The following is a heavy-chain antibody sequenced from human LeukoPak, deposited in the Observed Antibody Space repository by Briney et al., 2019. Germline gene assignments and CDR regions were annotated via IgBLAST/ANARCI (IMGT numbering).Heavy chain of an antibody. CDR3: ATFNTAMVIAGGLDY. D-gene: IGHD5-18*01. CDR2: FDPEDGET. Sequence: ASVKVSCKVSGYTLTELSMHWVRQATGKGLEWTGGFDPEDGETIYAQKFQGRVTMTEDTSTDTAYMELSSLRSEDTAVYYCATFNTAMVIAGGLDYWGQGTLVTVSS. J-gene: IGHJ4*02. CDR1: GYTLTELS. V-gene: IGHV1-24*01.